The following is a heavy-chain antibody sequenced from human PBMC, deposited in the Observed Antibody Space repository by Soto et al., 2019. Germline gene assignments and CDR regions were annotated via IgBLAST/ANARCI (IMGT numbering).Heavy chain of an antibody. J-gene: IGHJ4*02. V-gene: IGHV4-30-4*01. CDR3: AREGGESSDGLYYFDS. D-gene: IGHD3-16*01. CDR1: GGSTSSDNY. CDR2: IYYSGNT. Sequence: QVQLQESGPGLVKPSQTLSLTCTVSGGSTSSDNYWSWIRQPPGKCLEGSGHIYYSGNTDYKPSLKSRLARSIDTSKNPFSLKLSSVTAADTAVYFCAREGGESSDGLYYFDSWGQGSLVTVSS.